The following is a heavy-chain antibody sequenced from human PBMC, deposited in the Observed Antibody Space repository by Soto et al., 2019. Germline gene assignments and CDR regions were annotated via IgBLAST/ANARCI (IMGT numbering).Heavy chain of an antibody. CDR3: ARIGWELTVIDY. D-gene: IGHD1-26*01. Sequence: PSETLSLTCTVSGGSISSSSYYWGWIRQPPGKGLEWIGSIYYSGSTNYNPSLKSRVTISVDTSKNQFSLKLSSVTAADTAVYYCARIGWELTVIDYWGQGTLVTVSS. J-gene: IGHJ4*02. V-gene: IGHV4-39*07. CDR1: GGSISSSSYY. CDR2: IYYSGST.